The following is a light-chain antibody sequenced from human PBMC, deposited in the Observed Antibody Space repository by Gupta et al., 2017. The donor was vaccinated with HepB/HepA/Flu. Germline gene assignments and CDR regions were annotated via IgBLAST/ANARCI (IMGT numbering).Light chain of an antibody. CDR2: GKN. CDR1: SLRSYY. Sequence: SSELSQDPAVSVAFVQTVWLTCQGDSLRSYYASWYQQKPGHSPIVFIYGKNNRPSGIPERFSGASSGNTASLTITGAQAEDEADYYCNSRDSSGNNVVFGGGTKLTVL. J-gene: IGLJ2*01. CDR3: NSRDSSGNNVV. V-gene: IGLV3-19*01.